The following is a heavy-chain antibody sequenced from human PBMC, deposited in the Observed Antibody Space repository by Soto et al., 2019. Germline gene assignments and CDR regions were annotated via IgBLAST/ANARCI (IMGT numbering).Heavy chain of an antibody. V-gene: IGHV1-18*01. CDR2: ISAYNGNT. J-gene: IGHJ4*02. CDR1: GYTFTSYG. D-gene: IGHD1-1*01. CDR3: ARDGVRTGSHWNIDY. Sequence: GASVKASCKASGYTFTSYGISWVQQAPGQGLEWMGWISAYNGNTNYAQKLQGRVTMTTDTSTSTAYMELRSLRSDDTAVYYCARDGVRTGSHWNIDYWGQGTLVTVSS.